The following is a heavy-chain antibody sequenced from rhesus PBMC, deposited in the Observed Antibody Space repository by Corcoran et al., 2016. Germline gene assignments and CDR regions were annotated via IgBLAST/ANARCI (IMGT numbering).Heavy chain of an antibody. Sequence: QVQLQESGPGLVKPSETLSLTCAVSGASISSYWWNWIRQPPGKGLEWIGGTNGNSESNTYNHSRRSRVTLSKDASKNQSSLKLGAVTAADTAVYYCARGGWRQLDRERLDYWGQGVLVTVSS. CDR2: TNGNSESN. D-gene: IGHD6-25*01. V-gene: IGHV4-80*01. J-gene: IGHJ4*01. CDR1: GASISSYW. CDR3: ARGGWRQLDRERLDY.